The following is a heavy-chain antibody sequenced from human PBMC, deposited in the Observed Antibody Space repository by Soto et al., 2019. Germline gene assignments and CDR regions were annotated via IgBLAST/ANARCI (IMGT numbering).Heavy chain of an antibody. Sequence: GGSLRLSCAVSGFTFSDYWMSWVRQAPGKGLEWVANIKQDGNEKYYVDSVKGRLTISRDNAKNSLYLQMNSLRAEDTALYYCAKGRSYYYYYGVDVWGQGTTVTVSS. V-gene: IGHV3-7*03. J-gene: IGHJ6*02. CDR3: AKGRSYYYYYGVDV. CDR1: GFTFSDYW. CDR2: IKQDGNEK.